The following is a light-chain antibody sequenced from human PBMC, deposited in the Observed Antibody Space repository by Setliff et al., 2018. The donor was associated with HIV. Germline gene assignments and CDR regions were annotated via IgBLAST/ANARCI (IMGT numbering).Light chain of an antibody. J-gene: IGLJ2*01. CDR1: SGSIASNY. Sequence: NFMLTQPHSVSESPGKTVTISCTRSSGSIASNYVQWYQQRPGSSPTTVIYEDNRRPSGVPDRFSGSIDSSSNSASLTTSGLKTEDEADYYCQSYDSNNHVVFGGGTKVTVL. V-gene: IGLV6-57*01. CDR3: QSYDSNNHVV. CDR2: EDN.